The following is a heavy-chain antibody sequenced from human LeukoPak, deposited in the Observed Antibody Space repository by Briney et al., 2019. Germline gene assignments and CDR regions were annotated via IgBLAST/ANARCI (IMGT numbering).Heavy chain of an antibody. J-gene: IGHJ6*04. Sequence: ASVKVPCKASGYTFTSYDINWVRQATGQGLEWMGWMNPNSGNTGYAQKFQGRVTMTRDTSISTAYMELSRLRFDDTAVYYCARESQEGYYYDNSGMDVWGKGTTVTVSS. CDR2: MNPNSGNT. V-gene: IGHV1-8*02. CDR3: ARESQEGYYYDNSGMDV. D-gene: IGHD3-22*01. CDR1: GYTFTSYD.